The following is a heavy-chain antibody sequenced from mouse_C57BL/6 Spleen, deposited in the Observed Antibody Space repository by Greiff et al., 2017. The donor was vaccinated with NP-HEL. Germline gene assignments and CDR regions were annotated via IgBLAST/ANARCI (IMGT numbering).Heavy chain of an antibody. V-gene: IGHV5-16*01. D-gene: IGHD1-1*01. J-gene: IGHJ4*01. Sequence: EVQLQESEGGLVQPGSSMKLSCTASGFTFSDYYMAWVRQVPEKGLEWVANINYDGSSTYYLDSLKSRFIISRDNAKNILYLQMSSLKSEDTATYYCARDTGYYAMDYWGQGTSVTVSS. CDR1: GFTFSDYY. CDR2: INYDGSST. CDR3: ARDTGYYAMDY.